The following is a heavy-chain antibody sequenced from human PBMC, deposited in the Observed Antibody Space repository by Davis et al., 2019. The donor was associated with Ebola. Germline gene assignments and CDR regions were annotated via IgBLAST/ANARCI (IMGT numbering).Heavy chain of an antibody. CDR1: GFTFSSFA. D-gene: IGHD3-10*01. Sequence: GGSLRLSCAASGFTFSSFAMSWVRQAPGQGLEWVSFISGSGTTTHYADSVKGRFTISRDNAKNSLYLQMNSLRAEDTAVYYCARDLGITMVRGVVDYWGQGTLVTVSS. CDR3: ARDLGITMVRGVVDY. J-gene: IGHJ4*02. V-gene: IGHV3-23*01. CDR2: ISGSGTTT.